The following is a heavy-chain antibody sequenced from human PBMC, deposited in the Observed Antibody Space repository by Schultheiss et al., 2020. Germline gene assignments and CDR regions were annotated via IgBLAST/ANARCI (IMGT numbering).Heavy chain of an antibody. Sequence: SETLSLTCTVSGGSISSSSYYWGWIRQPAGKGLEWIGRIYTSGSTNYNPSLKSRVTMSVDTSKNQFSLKLSSVTAADTAVYYCARAYYCTNGVCSLDAFDIWGQGTMVTVSS. CDR2: IYTSGST. CDR1: GGSISSSSYY. V-gene: IGHV4-61*02. J-gene: IGHJ3*02. D-gene: IGHD2-8*01. CDR3: ARAYYCTNGVCSLDAFDI.